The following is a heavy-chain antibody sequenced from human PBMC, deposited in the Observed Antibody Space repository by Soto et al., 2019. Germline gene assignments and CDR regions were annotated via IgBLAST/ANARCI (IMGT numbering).Heavy chain of an antibody. J-gene: IGHJ4*02. V-gene: IGHV4-30-4*01. CDR2: IYYSGTT. CDR1: GDSISSGDYY. CDR3: ARDFMRDSSSPGPLEY. Sequence: QVQLQESGPGLVQPSQTLSLTCTVSGDSISSGDYYWSWVRQSPGKGLEWIGCIYYSGTTYYNPSLETRLTMSVDTSKNQFSLRLSSVTAADTAMYFCARDFMRDSSSPGPLEYWGQGTLVTVSS. D-gene: IGHD6-6*01.